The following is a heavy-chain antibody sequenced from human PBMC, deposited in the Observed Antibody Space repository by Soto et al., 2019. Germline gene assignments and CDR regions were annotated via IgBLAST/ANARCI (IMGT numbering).Heavy chain of an antibody. CDR2: VFSSVSA. Sequence: PSETLSLTCIVSGVSVRSYTWSWVRQPANKGLEWIGRVFSSVSATYNPSLKSRVSISMDTPENRISLKLDSVTAADAGVYFCARDGMTTGDTWGPGTLGSVSS. CDR1: GVSVRSYT. V-gene: IGHV4-4*07. CDR3: ARDGMTTGDT. J-gene: IGHJ4*02. D-gene: IGHD2-21*02.